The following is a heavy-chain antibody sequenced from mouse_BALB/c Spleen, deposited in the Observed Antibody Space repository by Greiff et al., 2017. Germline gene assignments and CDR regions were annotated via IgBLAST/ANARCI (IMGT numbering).Heavy chain of an antibody. CDR3: AKNWDGGLAY. J-gene: IGHJ3*01. CDR2: IWSGGST. V-gene: IGHV2-4-1*01. Sequence: QVQLKESGPGLVQPSQSLSITCTVSGFSLTSYGVHWVRQSPGKGLEWLGVIWSGGSTDYYAAFISRLSISKDNSKSQVFFKMNSLQADDTAIYYCAKNWDGGLAYWGQGTLVTVSA. D-gene: IGHD4-1*01. CDR1: GFSLTSYG.